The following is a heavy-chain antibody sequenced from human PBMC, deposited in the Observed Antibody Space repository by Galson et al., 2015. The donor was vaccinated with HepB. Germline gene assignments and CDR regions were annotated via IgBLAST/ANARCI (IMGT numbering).Heavy chain of an antibody. J-gene: IGHJ4*01. CDR1: GFTFSSYA. V-gene: IGHV3-30*04. Sequence: SLRLYCAASGFTFSSYAMHWVRQAPGKGLEWVAVISYDGSDKYYADSVKGRFTISRDNSKNTLYLQMNSLRAEDTAVYYCARAYSGRGCSGCSHCKKCIQSTPVPSLGAAGSSSSNDY. CDR2: ISYDGSDK. D-gene: IGHD1-26*01. CDR3: ARAYSGRGCSGCSHCKKCIQSTPVPSLGAAGSSSSNDY.